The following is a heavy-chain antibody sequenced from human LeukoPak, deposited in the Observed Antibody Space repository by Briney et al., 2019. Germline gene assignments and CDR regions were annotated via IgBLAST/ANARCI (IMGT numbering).Heavy chain of an antibody. V-gene: IGHV1-46*01. Sequence: ASVKVSCKASGGTFSSYAISWVRQAPGQGLEWMGIINPSGGSTSYAQKFQGRVTMTTDTSTSTAYMELRSLRSDDTAVYYCARDSNWNYSVFDPWGQGTLVTVSS. J-gene: IGHJ5*02. CDR1: GGTFSSYA. CDR3: ARDSNWNYSVFDP. D-gene: IGHD1-7*01. CDR2: INPSGGST.